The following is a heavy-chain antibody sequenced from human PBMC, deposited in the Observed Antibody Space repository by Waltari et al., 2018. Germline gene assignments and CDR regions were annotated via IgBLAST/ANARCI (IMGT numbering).Heavy chain of an antibody. V-gene: IGHV4-34*02. J-gene: IGHJ4*02. CDR2: INHVCDS. D-gene: IGHD6-19*01. Sequence: QVQLQQWGAGLLKPSETLSLTCAVYGGSFSGYYWTWIRQPPGKGLEWIGEINHVCDSNYNPSLSGRLPISLYTSNNQFSLKVTSVTAADAAEYWCASGRIAVAAGFDSWGRGTLVTVSS. CDR3: ASGRIAVAAGFDS. CDR1: GGSFSGYY.